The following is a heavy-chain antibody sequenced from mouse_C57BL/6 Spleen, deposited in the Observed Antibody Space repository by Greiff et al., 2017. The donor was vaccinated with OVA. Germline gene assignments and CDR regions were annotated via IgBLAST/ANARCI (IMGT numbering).Heavy chain of an antibody. CDR2: IRNKANGYTT. CDR1: GFPFTDYY. J-gene: IGHJ3*01. CDR3: ARPNGSSRFAY. Sequence: EVQLVESGGGLVQPGGSLSLSCAASGFPFTDYYMSWVRQPPGKALEWLGFIRNKANGYTTEYSASVKGRFTISRDNSQSILYLQMNALRAEDSATYYCARPNGSSRFAYWGQGTLVTVSA. D-gene: IGHD1-1*01. V-gene: IGHV7-3*01.